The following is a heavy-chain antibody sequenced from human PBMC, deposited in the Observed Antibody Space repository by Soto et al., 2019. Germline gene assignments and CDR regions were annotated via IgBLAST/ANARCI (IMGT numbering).Heavy chain of an antibody. CDR3: ARDRRGYYFDY. CDR2: IWYDGSNK. CDR1: GFTFSSYG. J-gene: IGHJ4*02. V-gene: IGHV3-33*01. Sequence: QVQLVESGGGVVQPGRSLRLSCAASGFTFSSYGMHWVRQAPGKGLEWVAVIWYDGSNKYYADSVKGRFTISRDNSKNTLYLQTNSLRAEDTAVYYCARDRRGYYFDYWGQGTLVTVSS.